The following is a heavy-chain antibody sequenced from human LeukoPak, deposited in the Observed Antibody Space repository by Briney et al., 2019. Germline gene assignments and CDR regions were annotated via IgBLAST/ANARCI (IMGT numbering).Heavy chain of an antibody. Sequence: PGGSLRLSCAASGFTFDHYAMHWVRQPPGKGLEWVSGITWDSDTKGYADSVKGRFTISRDNAKNSLYLQMNYLRTEDMAVYYCARTYGDYDDAFEIWGQGTVVIVFS. J-gene: IGHJ3*02. V-gene: IGHV3-9*03. CDR1: GFTFDHYA. CDR3: ARTYGDYDDAFEI. D-gene: IGHD4-17*01. CDR2: ITWDSDTK.